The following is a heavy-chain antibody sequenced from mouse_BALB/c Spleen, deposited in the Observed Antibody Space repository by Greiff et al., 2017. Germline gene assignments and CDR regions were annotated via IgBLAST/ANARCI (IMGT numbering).Heavy chain of an antibody. CDR1: GFTFSSYT. D-gene: IGHD2-1*01. Sequence: DVMLVESGGGLVQPGGSLKLSCAASGFTFSSYTMSWVRQTPEKRLEWVAYISNGGGSTYYPDTVKGRFTISRDNAKNTLYLQMSSLKSEDTAMYYCARGLYGNPWFAYWGQGTLVTVSA. V-gene: IGHV5-12-2*01. J-gene: IGHJ3*01. CDR2: ISNGGGST. CDR3: ARGLYGNPWFAY.